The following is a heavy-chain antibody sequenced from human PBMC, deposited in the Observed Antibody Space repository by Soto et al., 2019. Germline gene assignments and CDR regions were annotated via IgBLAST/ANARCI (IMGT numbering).Heavy chain of an antibody. CDR3: ARDYGGDY. CDR1: GVPVSSGSYY. CDR2: IYYSGST. D-gene: IGHD4-17*01. V-gene: IGHV4-61*01. Sequence: NPSETLSLTCSVSGVPVSSGSYYWSWIRQPPGKGLEWVGKIYYSGSTDYNPSLRSRVTISIDTSKNQFSLKLSSVTAADTAVYYCARDYGGDYWGQGTLVTSPQ. J-gene: IGHJ4*02.